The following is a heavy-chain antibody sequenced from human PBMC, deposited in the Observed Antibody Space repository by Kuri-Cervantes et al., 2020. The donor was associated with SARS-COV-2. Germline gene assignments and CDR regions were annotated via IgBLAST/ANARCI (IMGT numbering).Heavy chain of an antibody. CDR1: GYTFTGYY. V-gene: IGHV1-2*02. J-gene: IGHJ4*02. CDR3: ARDWAYVDPGYFDY. D-gene: IGHD3-10*01. CDR2: INPNSGGT. Sequence: ASVKVSCKASGYTFTGYYMHWVRQAPGQGLEWMGWINPNSGGTNYAQKFQGRVTMTRDTSISTAYMELSRLSSDDTAVYYCARDWAYVDPGYFDYWGQGTLVTVSS.